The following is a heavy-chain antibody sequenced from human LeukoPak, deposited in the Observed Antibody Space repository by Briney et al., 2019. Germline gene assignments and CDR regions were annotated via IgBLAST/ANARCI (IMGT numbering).Heavy chain of an antibody. J-gene: IGHJ5*02. CDR1: GGSFSGYY. CDR2: INHSGST. CDR3: ARKPHRRYYKYRSSCWFDP. V-gene: IGHV4-34*01. Sequence: PSETLSLTCTVYGGSFSGYYWSWIRQPPGKGLEWIGEINHSGSTNYNPSLKSRVTISVDTSKNQFSLKLSSVTAADTAVYYCARKPHRRYYKYRSSCWFDPWGQGTLVTASS. D-gene: IGHD6-6*01.